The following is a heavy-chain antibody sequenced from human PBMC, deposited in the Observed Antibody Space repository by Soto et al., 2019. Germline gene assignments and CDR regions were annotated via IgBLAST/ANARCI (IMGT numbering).Heavy chain of an antibody. CDR1: GYSFANYW. V-gene: IGHV5-51*01. J-gene: IGHJ4*02. CDR2: IYPGDSDT. CDR3: ARKTGTTFRD. D-gene: IGHD1-7*01. Sequence: PGESLKISCKGSGYSFANYWFAWVRQMPGKGLEWMGTIYPGDSDTRYSPSFQGQVTISADKSISTAYLQWSSLEASDTAIYYCARKTGTTFRDWGQGILVTVSS.